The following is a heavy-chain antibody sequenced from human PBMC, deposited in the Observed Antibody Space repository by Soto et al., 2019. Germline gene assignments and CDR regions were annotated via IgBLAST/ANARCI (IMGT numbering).Heavy chain of an antibody. Sequence: GGSLRLSCAASGFTFSSYSMNWVRQAPGKGLEWVSYISSSSSTIYYADSVKGRFTISRDNAKNSLYLQMNSLRDEDTAVYYCARDGPPPLGIAAAGTGGFDYWGQGTLVTVSS. J-gene: IGHJ4*02. CDR3: ARDGPPPLGIAAAGTGGFDY. CDR1: GFTFSSYS. CDR2: ISSSSSTI. V-gene: IGHV3-48*02. D-gene: IGHD6-13*01.